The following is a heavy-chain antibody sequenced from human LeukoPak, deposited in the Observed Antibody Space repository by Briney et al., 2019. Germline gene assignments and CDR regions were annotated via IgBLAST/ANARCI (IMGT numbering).Heavy chain of an antibody. J-gene: IGHJ3*02. D-gene: IGHD3-22*01. V-gene: IGHV3-23*01. Sequence: GGSLRLSYAASGFTFSSYAMSWVRQAPGKGLEWVSAISGSGGSTYYADSVKGRFTISRDNSKNTLYLQMNSLRAEDTAVYYCAKNMHYYDSSGYYSSGAFDIWGQGTMVTVSS. CDR1: GFTFSSYA. CDR2: ISGSGGST. CDR3: AKNMHYYDSSGYYSSGAFDI.